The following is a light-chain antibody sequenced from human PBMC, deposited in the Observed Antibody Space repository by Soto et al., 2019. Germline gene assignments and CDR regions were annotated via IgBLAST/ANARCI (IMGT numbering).Light chain of an antibody. CDR1: TSNIGTNT. CDR2: SND. CDR3: ATWDDRLNVV. Sequence: QSVLTQSPSASGTPGQRVSISCSGSTSNIGTNTVSWYQHVPGTAPKLLIYSNDQRPSAVPGRFSGSKSGTSAFLAISGLLSEDEADYYCATWDDRLNVVFGGGTKLTVL. J-gene: IGLJ2*01. V-gene: IGLV1-44*01.